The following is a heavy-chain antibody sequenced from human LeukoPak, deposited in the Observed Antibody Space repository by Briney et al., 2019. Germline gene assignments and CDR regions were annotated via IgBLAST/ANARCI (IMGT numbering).Heavy chain of an antibody. CDR2: IKSKTDGGTT. J-gene: IGHJ4*02. Sequence: GSLRLSCAASGFTFSNAWMSWVRQAPGKGLEWVGRIKSKTDGGTTDYAAPVKGRFTISRDDSKNTLYLQMNGLKTEDTAVYYCTTVAYYYDSSGYYEIDYWGQGTLVTVSS. D-gene: IGHD3-22*01. CDR1: GFTFSNAW. V-gene: IGHV3-15*01. CDR3: TTVAYYYDSSGYYEIDY.